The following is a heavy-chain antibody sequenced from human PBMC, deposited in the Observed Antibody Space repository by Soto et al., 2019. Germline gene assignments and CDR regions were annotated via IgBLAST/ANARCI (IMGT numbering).Heavy chain of an antibody. D-gene: IGHD3-22*01. CDR2: INPSGGST. J-gene: IGHJ3*02. CDR3: ARDYYDSSGYSNDAFDI. Sequence: APVKVSCKASGYAFTSYYMHWVRQAPGQGLEWMGIINPSGGSTSYAQKFQGRVTMTRDTSTSTVYMELSSLRSEDTAVYYCARDYYDSSGYSNDAFDIWGQGTMVTVSS. CDR1: GYAFTSYY. V-gene: IGHV1-46*01.